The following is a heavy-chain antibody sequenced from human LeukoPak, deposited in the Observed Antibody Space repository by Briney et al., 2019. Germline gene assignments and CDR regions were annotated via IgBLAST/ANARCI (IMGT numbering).Heavy chain of an antibody. D-gene: IGHD5-24*01. CDR3: TREDGYNRRFDY. V-gene: IGHV3-49*04. J-gene: IGHJ4*02. Sequence: GGSLRLSCTASGFTFGDYAMSWVRQAPGKGLEWVGFIRSKAYRGTTEYAASVKGRFTISRDDSKTIAYLQMNVLQTEDTAVYYCTREDGYNRRFDYWGQGTLVTVSS. CDR1: GFTFGDYA. CDR2: IRSKAYRGTT.